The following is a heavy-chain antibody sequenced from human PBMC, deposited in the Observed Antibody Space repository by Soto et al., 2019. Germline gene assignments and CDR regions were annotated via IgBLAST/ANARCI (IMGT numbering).Heavy chain of an antibody. V-gene: IGHV1-69*13. CDR3: ARDRGPSSGYYPYWFDP. J-gene: IGHJ5*02. Sequence: ASVKVSCKASGYTFTNYAIIWVRQAPGQGLEWMGEIIPIFGTANYAQKFQGRVTVTADESTSTTYMELSSLRSEDTAVYYCARDRGPSSGYYPYWFDPWGQGTTVTVSS. D-gene: IGHD3-22*01. CDR1: GYTFTNYA. CDR2: IIPIFGTA.